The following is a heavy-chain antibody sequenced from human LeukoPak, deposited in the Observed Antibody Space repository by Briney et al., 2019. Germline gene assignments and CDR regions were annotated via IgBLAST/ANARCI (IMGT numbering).Heavy chain of an antibody. CDR2: INPNSGGT. V-gene: IGHV1-2*02. J-gene: IGHJ4*02. CDR1: GYTFTRYY. D-gene: IGHD6-13*01. CDR3: ARDASPSIAAAGTRSDY. Sequence: ASVKVSCKASGYTFTRYYMHWVRQAPGQGLEWMGWINPNSGGTNYAQKFQGRVTMTRDTSISTAYMELSRLRSDDTAVYYCARDASPSIAAAGTRSDYWGQGTLVTVSS.